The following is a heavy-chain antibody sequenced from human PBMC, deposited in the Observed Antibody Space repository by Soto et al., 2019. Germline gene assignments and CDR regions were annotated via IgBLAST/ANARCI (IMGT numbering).Heavy chain of an antibody. CDR2: ISYDGSNK. J-gene: IGHJ3*02. CDR3: ARRAPKVGDAFDM. Sequence: QVQLVESGGGVVQPGRSLRLSCAASGFTFSSYAMHWVRQAPGKGLEWVAVISYDGSNKYYADSVKGRFTISRDNSKNTLYLQMNSLRAEDTAVYYCARRAPKVGDAFDMWGQGTMVTVSS. CDR1: GFTFSSYA. V-gene: IGHV3-30-3*01. D-gene: IGHD1-26*01.